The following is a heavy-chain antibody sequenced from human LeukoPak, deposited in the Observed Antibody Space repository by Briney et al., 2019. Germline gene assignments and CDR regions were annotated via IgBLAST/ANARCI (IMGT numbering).Heavy chain of an antibody. D-gene: IGHD3-10*01. CDR3: ARRARPGYFDY. Sequence: GGSLRLSCAASGFTFSSYWMHWVRQAPGKGLVWVSRINSDGSSTSYADSVKGRFTISRDNAKNTLYLQMNSLRAEDTAVYHCARRARPGYFDYWGQGTLVTVSS. CDR2: INSDGSST. J-gene: IGHJ4*02. CDR1: GFTFSSYW. V-gene: IGHV3-74*01.